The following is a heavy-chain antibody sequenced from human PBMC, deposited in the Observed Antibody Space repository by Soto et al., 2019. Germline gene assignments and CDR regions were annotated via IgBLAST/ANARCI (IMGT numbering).Heavy chain of an antibody. V-gene: IGHV5-51*01. Sequence: PGESLKISCKGSGYTYASYWIGWARQMPGKGLEWMGIIYPGDSDTRYSPSFQGQVTISAEKSISTAYLQWSSLKASDTAMYYCERGPIAMIVVAPPDYWGQGTLVTVSS. CDR3: ERGPIAMIVVAPPDY. CDR2: IYPGDSDT. J-gene: IGHJ4*02. D-gene: IGHD3-22*01. CDR1: GYTYASYW.